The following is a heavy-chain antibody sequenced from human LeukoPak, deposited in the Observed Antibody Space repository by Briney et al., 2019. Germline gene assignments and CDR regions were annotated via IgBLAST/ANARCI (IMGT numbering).Heavy chain of an antibody. V-gene: IGHV3-21*01. CDR3: ARDLTGTSPFDY. D-gene: IGHD1-14*01. Sequence: GGSLRLSCAASGFTFSSYNMNWVRQAPGKGLEWVSSISSSSSYIYYADSVKGRFTISRDNAKNSLYLQMNSLRAEDTAVYYCARDLTGTSPFDYWGQGTLVTVSS. CDR1: GFTFSSYN. J-gene: IGHJ4*02. CDR2: ISSSSSYI.